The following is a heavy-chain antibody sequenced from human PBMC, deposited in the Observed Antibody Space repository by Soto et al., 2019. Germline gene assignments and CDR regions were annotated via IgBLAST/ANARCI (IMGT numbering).Heavy chain of an antibody. CDR2: IYYSGST. V-gene: IGHV4-39*02. CDR1: GGSISSSSYY. J-gene: IGHJ6*02. CDR3: ARDLRYWTGTTGGMDV. D-gene: IGHD1-7*01. Sequence: PSETLSLTCTVSGGSISSSSYYWGWIRQPPGKGLEWIGSIYYSGSTYYNPSLKSRVTISVDTSKNQFSLKLSSVTAADTAVYYCARDLRYWTGTTGGMDVWGQGTTVTVSS.